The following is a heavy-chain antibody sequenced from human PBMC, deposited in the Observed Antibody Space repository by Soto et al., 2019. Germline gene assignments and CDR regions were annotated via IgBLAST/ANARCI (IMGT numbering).Heavy chain of an antibody. J-gene: IGHJ6*02. CDR3: ATPARDYYYYYGMDV. CDR2: ISYDGRNK. Sequence: QVQLVESGGGVVQPGRSLRLACAVSGFTFSSYAMHWVRQAPGKGLEWVEVISYDGRNKYYADSVKGRFSISRDNSKNTLHLQMNSLRGEDTAVYYCATPARDYYYYYGMDVWGQGTTVTVSS. CDR1: GFTFSSYA. V-gene: IGHV3-30*04.